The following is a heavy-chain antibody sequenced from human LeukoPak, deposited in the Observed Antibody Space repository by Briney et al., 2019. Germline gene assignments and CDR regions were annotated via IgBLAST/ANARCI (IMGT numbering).Heavy chain of an antibody. CDR1: GFTFSNYA. CDR2: IGDSGGNT. Sequence: GGSLRLFCAASGFTFSNYAMSWVRQAPGRGLEWVATIGDSGGNTYYADSVKGRFTISRDNSKSTLHLQMNSLRAEDTAVYYCAKDRRYSNDAFDVWGQGTMVTVSS. J-gene: IGHJ3*01. CDR3: AKDRRYSNDAFDV. D-gene: IGHD6-13*01. V-gene: IGHV3-23*01.